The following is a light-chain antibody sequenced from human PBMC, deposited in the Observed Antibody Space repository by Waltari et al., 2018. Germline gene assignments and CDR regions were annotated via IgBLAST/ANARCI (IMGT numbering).Light chain of an antibody. J-gene: IGKJ2*01. V-gene: IGKV1-39*01. CDR3: EQSYLVPPWK. CDR1: PSINTY. Sequence: QMPQSPSSLSASIGDRLTITCRASPSINTYLNWYQQKPGKAPNLLIFASSSFQSGVTSRFSVNGIRTDFNVTIRCLQPEAFATFYCEQSYLVPPWKFAQGTKLEIK. CDR2: ASS.